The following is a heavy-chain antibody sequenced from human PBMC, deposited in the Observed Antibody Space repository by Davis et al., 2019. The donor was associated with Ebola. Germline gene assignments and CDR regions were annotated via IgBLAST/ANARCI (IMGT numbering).Heavy chain of an antibody. J-gene: IGHJ4*02. D-gene: IGHD6-13*01. Sequence: GRSLKISCAASGFTFSSYWMSCVRQAPGRGLEWVANINQDGSEKYYVDSVKGRFTISRDNAKNSLYLQMNSLRDEDTAVYYCARGSVEQQLVRGLENFDYWGQGTLVTVSS. V-gene: IGHV3-7*01. CDR2: INQDGSEK. CDR1: GFTFSSYW. CDR3: ARGSVEQQLVRGLENFDY.